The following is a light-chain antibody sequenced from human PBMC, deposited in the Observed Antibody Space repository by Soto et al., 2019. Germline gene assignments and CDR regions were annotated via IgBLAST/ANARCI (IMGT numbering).Light chain of an antibody. Sequence: DVVLTQTPLSLSVTPGQPASISCKSSQSLLHSDGKTLLYWYLQKPGHPPQLLIYEVFNRFSGVPDRFIGSGSGTEFTLKISRVEAEDVGTYYCMQTIQPLLTFGGGTKVEI. CDR1: QSLLHSDGKTL. J-gene: IGKJ4*01. CDR3: MQTIQPLLT. CDR2: EVF. V-gene: IGKV2D-29*01.